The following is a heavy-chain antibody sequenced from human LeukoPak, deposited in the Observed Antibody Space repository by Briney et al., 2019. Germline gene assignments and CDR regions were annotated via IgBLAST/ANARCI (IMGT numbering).Heavy chain of an antibody. CDR2: ISGSGGST. CDR3: TRLGSTSCTSRC. D-gene: IGHD2-2*01. CDR1: GFTFSSYA. J-gene: IGHJ4*02. Sequence: PGGSLRLSCAASGFTFSSYAMSWVRQAPGKGLEWVSAISGSGGSTYYADSVKGRFTISRDNSKNTLYLQMNSLRAEDTAVYYCTRLGSTSCTSRCWGQGTLVTVSS. V-gene: IGHV3-23*01.